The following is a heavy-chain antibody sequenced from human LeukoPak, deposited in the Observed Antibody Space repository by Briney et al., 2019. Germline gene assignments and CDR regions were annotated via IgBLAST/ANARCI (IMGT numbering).Heavy chain of an antibody. V-gene: IGHV1-69*13. CDR3: ARGRASYSSCDY. J-gene: IGHJ4*02. CDR1: GGTFSSYA. CDR2: IIPIFGTA. D-gene: IGHD6-6*01. Sequence: SVKVSCKASGGTFSSYAISWVRQAPGQGLEWMGGIIPIFGTANYAQKFQGRVTITADESTSTAYMELSSLRSDDTAVYYCARGRASYSSCDYWGQGTLVTVSS.